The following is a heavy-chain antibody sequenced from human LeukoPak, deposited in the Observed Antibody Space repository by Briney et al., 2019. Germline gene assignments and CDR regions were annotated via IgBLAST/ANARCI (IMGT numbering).Heavy chain of an antibody. V-gene: IGHV3-33*06. CDR2: IWYDGSNK. D-gene: IGHD3-22*01. Sequence: PGRSLRLSCAASGFTFSSYGMHWVRQAPGKGLEWVAVIWYDGSNKYYADSVKGRFTISRDNSKNTLYLQMNSLRAEDTAVYHCAKGYHYYDSSGYYYGAFDIWGQGTMVTVSS. CDR3: AKGYHYYDSSGYYYGAFDI. CDR1: GFTFSSYG. J-gene: IGHJ3*02.